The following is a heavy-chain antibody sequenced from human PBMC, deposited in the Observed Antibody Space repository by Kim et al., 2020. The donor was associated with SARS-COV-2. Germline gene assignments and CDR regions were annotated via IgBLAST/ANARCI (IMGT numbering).Heavy chain of an antibody. D-gene: IGHD2-15*01. V-gene: IGHV4-34*01. CDR2: INHSGST. J-gene: IGHJ5*02. Sequence: SETLSLTCAVYGGSFSGYYWSWIRQPPGKGLEWIGEINHSGSTNYNPSLKSRVTISVDTSKNQFSLKLSSVTAADTAVYYCARGSRTPTPMTRGRLRGWFDPWGQGTLVTVSS. CDR1: GGSFSGYY. CDR3: ARGSRTPTPMTRGRLRGWFDP.